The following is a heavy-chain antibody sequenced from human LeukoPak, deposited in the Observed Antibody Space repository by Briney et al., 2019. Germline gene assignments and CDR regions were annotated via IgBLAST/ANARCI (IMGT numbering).Heavy chain of an antibody. CDR3: ARRQTTTDAFDI. CDR2: INPSGGST. V-gene: IGHV1-46*01. J-gene: IGHJ3*02. Sequence: GASVKVSCEASGYTFTSYYIHWVRQAPGQGLEWMGIINPSGGSTSYAQKFQGRVTMTRDTSTSTVYMELSSLRSEDTAVYYCARRQTTTDAFDIWGQGTMVTVSS. D-gene: IGHD1-1*01. CDR1: GYTFTSYY.